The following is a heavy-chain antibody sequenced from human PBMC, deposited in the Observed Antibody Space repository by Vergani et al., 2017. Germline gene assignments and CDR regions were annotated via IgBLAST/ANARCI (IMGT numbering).Heavy chain of an antibody. V-gene: IGHV1-69*13. CDR1: GGTFSSYA. CDR3: ARQASYYYDRSGHYYEGWFDP. CDR2: TIPMLGAT. J-gene: IGHJ5*02. Sequence: QVQLVQSGAEVKKPGSSVKVSCKASGGTFSSYAISWVRQAPGQGLEWMGRTIPMLGATNYAQKFQGRVTITADESTSTAYMELSSLRSEDTAVYYCARQASYYYDRSGHYYEGWFDPWGQGTLDTVSS. D-gene: IGHD3-22*01.